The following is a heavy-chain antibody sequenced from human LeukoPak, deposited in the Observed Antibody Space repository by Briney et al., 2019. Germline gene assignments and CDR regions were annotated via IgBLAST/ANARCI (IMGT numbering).Heavy chain of an antibody. J-gene: IGHJ4*02. CDR3: ARRISSWNVYIDK. Sequence: SETLSLTCAVSGGSVSSYHWSWIRQPPGRGLEWIASMSHTGGTNYNPSLKSRVSISLDTSKNQFSLKVNSVNAADTAVYYCARRISSWNVYIDKWGQGIQVTVSS. V-gene: IGHV4-59*02. D-gene: IGHD1-1*01. CDR1: GGSVSSYH. CDR2: MSHTGGT.